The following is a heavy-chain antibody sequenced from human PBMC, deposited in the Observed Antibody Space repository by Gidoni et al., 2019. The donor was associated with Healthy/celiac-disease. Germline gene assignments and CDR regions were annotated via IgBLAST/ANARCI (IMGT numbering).Heavy chain of an antibody. V-gene: IGHV4-61*02. Sequence: QVQLQESGPGLVKPSQTLSLTCTVSGGSISSGSYYWSWIRQPAGKGLEWIGRIYTSGSTNYNPSLKSRVTISVDTSKNQFSLKLSSVTAADTAVYYCARGLEYYYYYYMDVWGKGTTVTVSS. CDR1: GGSISSGSYY. CDR3: ARGLEYYYYYYMDV. D-gene: IGHD1-1*01. CDR2: IYTSGST. J-gene: IGHJ6*03.